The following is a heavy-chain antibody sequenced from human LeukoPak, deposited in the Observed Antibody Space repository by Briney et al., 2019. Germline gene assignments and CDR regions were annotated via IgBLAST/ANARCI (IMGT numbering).Heavy chain of an antibody. CDR1: GFRFSSYG. D-gene: IGHD5-18*01. Sequence: GGSLRLSCAASGFRFSSYGMHWVRQAPGKGLEWVAFIRYDGSNKYYADSVKGRFTISRDNSKNTLYLQMNSLRAEDTAVYYCAKKGPQLWFYYFDYWGQGTLVTVSS. CDR2: IRYDGSNK. CDR3: AKKGPQLWFYYFDY. J-gene: IGHJ4*02. V-gene: IGHV3-30*02.